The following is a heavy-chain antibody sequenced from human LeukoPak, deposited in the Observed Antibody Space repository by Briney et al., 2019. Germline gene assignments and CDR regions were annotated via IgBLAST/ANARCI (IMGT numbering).Heavy chain of an antibody. Sequence: GGSLRLSCAASGFAFSSYSMNWVRQAPGKGLEWVSYISTSSSTIYYAGSVKGRFTISRDNAKNSLYLQMNSLRDEDTAVYYCARNGASPYGAFDIWGQGTMVTVSS. V-gene: IGHV3-48*02. J-gene: IGHJ3*02. CDR3: ARNGASPYGAFDI. CDR2: ISTSSSTI. CDR1: GFAFSSYS. D-gene: IGHD2-8*01.